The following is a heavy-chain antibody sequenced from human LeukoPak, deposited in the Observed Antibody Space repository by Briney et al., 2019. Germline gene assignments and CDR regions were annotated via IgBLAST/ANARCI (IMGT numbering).Heavy chain of an antibody. CDR3: ARFREQWLVLGAFDI. Sequence: GESLRISRKGSGYSFTSYWISWVRQMPGKGLEWMGRIDPSDSYTNYSPSFQGHVTISADESISTAYLQWSSLKASDTAMYYCARFREQWLVLGAFDIWGQGTMVTVSS. CDR2: IDPSDSYT. J-gene: IGHJ3*02. V-gene: IGHV5-10-1*01. CDR1: GYSFTSYW. D-gene: IGHD6-19*01.